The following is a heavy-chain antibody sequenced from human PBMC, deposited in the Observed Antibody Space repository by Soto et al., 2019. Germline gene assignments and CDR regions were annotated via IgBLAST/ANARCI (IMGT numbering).Heavy chain of an antibody. J-gene: IGHJ4*02. Sequence: PGGSLRLSCAASGFTVSSNYMSWVRQAPGKGLEWVSFVYSGGSTYYADSVQGRFTISRDNSKNTIYFQMNTLRAEDTAVYYCVGSSPSYYFEYWGQGTLVTVSS. CDR1: GFTVSSNY. CDR2: VYSGGST. CDR3: VGSSPSYYFEY. V-gene: IGHV3-53*01. D-gene: IGHD6-25*01.